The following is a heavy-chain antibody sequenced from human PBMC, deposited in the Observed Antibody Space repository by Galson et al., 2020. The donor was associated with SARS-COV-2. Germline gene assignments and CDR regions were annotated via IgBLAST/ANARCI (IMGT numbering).Heavy chain of an antibody. D-gene: IGHD6-13*01. J-gene: IGHJ6*03. CDR1: GFTFSSYT. Sequence: GGSLRLSCAASGFTFSSYTMNWVRPVPGKGMEWVSSITTSSTYINYADSVKGRFTISRDNAKNSLYLQMNSLRAGDTAVYFCARTGTPHYYYSYYMDVWGKGTTVTVSS. CDR2: ITTSSTYI. V-gene: IGHV3-21*01. CDR3: ARTGTPHYYYSYYMDV.